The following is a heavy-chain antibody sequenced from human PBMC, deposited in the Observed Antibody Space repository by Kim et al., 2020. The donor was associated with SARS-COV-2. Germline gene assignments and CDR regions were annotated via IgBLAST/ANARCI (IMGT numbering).Heavy chain of an antibody. J-gene: IGHJ4*02. Sequence: AHDEQKLQGRVTLTADESTSTAYMELSSLRYEDTAVYYCARGGGSYYFDYWGQGTLVTVSS. CDR3: ARGGGSYYFDY. D-gene: IGHD1-26*01. CDR2: A. V-gene: IGHV1-69*01.